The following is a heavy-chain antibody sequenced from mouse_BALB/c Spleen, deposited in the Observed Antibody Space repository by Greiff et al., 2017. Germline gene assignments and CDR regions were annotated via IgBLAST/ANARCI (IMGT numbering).Heavy chain of an antibody. V-gene: IGHV5-12-1*01. Sequence: EVQVVESGGGLVKPGGSLKLSCAASGFAFSSYDMSWVRQTPEKRLEWVAYISSGGGSTYYPDTVKGRFTISRDNAKNTLYLQMSSLKSEDTAMYYCARRVYYGSSLTFDYWGQGTTLTVSS. J-gene: IGHJ2*01. D-gene: IGHD1-1*01. CDR3: ARRVYYGSSLTFDY. CDR1: GFAFSSYD. CDR2: ISSGGGST.